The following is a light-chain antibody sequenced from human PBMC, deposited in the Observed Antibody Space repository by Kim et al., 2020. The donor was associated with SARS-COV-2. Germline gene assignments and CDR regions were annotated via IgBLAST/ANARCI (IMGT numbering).Light chain of an antibody. V-gene: IGKV3-20*01. CDR1: QMGTNRH. CDR2: ETS. J-gene: IGKJ1*01. Sequence: APGETGTHSCRASQMGTNRHLAWYQHNPGQAPRLLIYETSIRASGIPDRFSGSGSGTDFTLTISGLEPGDFAMYYCQQSGTLPQTFGQGTKVDIK. CDR3: QQSGTLPQT.